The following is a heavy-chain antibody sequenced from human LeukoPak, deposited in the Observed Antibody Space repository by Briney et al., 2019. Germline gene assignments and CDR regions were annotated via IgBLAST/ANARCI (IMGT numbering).Heavy chain of an antibody. CDR1: GYTFTSYD. J-gene: IGHJ4*02. CDR3: ARGYCSDGSCYSQFEF. CDR2: MNPNSGNT. Sequence: GASVKVSCKASGYTFTSYDINWVRQATGQGLEWMGWMNPNSGNTGYAQKFQGRVTMTRNTSISTAYMVVSSLRSEDTAVYYCARGYCSDGSCYSQFEFWGQGTLVTVSS. V-gene: IGHV1-8*01. D-gene: IGHD2-15*01.